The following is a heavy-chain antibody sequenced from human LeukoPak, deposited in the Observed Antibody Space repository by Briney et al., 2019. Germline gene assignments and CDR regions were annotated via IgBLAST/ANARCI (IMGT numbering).Heavy chain of an antibody. CDR3: AREYSSSAYYYYGMDV. Sequence: GGSLRLSCAASGFTFSSYAMSWVRQAPGKGLEWVSAISGSGGSTYYAGSVKGRFTISRDNSKNTLYLQMNSLRAEDTAVYYCAREYSSSAYYYYGMDVWGQGTTVTVSS. D-gene: IGHD6-6*01. CDR1: GFTFSSYA. V-gene: IGHV3-23*01. CDR2: ISGSGGST. J-gene: IGHJ6*02.